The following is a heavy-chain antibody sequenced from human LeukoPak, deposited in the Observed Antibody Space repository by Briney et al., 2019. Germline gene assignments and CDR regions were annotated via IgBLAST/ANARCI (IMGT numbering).Heavy chain of an antibody. D-gene: IGHD5-18*01. J-gene: IGHJ5*02. CDR3: ARERGYSYGLNWFDP. CDR1: GYTFTSYG. CDR2: IIPILGIA. Sequence: SVKVSCKASGYTFTSYGISWVRQAPGQGLEWMGRIIPILGIANYAQKFQGRVTITADKSTSTAYMELSSLRSEDTAVYYCARERGYSYGLNWFDPWGQGTLVTVSS. V-gene: IGHV1-69*04.